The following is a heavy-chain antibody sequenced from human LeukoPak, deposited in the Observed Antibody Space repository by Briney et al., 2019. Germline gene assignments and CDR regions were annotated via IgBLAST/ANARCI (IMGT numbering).Heavy chain of an antibody. J-gene: IGHJ5*02. Sequence: GASVKLSCKASGGTFSSYAISCVRHAPGQGLEWMGGIIPIFGTANYAHNFQGRVTITADDSPRNAYLALTSLRSEATAVSSCERGDRYAFWSGYYSNWFDPWGQGHLVTVSS. CDR3: ERGDRYAFWSGYYSNWFDP. V-gene: IGHV1-69*01. CDR1: GGTFSSYA. CDR2: IIPIFGTA. D-gene: IGHD3-3*01.